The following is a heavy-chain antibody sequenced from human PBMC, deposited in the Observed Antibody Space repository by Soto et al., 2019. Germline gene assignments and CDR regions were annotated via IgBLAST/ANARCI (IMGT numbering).Heavy chain of an antibody. J-gene: IGHJ6*01. Sequence: QVQLVQSGAEVKNPGSSVKVSCKTSGFTFNVYGIHWVRQAPGQGLEWMGGLIPIYDEPYHAQTFQGRVTITADKSTTTVHLELSSRRSDDTAVYFCARVREPHLDHYGLDVWGQGTTVTVSA. CDR1: GFTFNVYG. D-gene: IGHD1-1*01. CDR2: LIPIYDEP. V-gene: IGHV1-69*06. CDR3: ARVREPHLDHYGLDV.